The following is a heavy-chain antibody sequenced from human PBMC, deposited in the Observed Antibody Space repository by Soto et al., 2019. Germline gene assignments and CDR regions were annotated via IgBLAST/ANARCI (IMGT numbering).Heavy chain of an antibody. J-gene: IGHJ3*02. CDR3: ARDPYGAYAFDI. V-gene: IGHV4-31*03. D-gene: IGHD4-17*01. CDR1: GGSISSGGYY. Sequence: TLSLTCTVSGGSISSGGYYWSWIRQHPGKGLEWIGYIYYSGSTYYNPSLKSRVTISVDTSKNQFSLKLSSVTAADTAVYYCARDPYGAYAFDIWGEGLMVTV. CDR2: IYYSGST.